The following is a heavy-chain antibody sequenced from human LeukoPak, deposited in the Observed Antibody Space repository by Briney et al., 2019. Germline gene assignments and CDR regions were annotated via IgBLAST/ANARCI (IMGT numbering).Heavy chain of an antibody. Sequence: PGGSLRLSCAASGFTFSSYGMHWVRQAPGKGLEWVAVISYDGSNKYYADSVKGRFTISRDNSKNTLYLQMNSLRAEDTAVYYCARALNEWELLYGMDVWGQGTTVTVSS. V-gene: IGHV3-30*19. CDR3: ARALNEWELLYGMDV. D-gene: IGHD1-26*01. J-gene: IGHJ6*02. CDR2: ISYDGSNK. CDR1: GFTFSSYG.